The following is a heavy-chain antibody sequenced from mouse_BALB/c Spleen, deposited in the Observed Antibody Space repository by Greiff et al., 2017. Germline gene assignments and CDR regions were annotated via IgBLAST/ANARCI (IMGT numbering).Heavy chain of an antibody. CDR1: GFTFSNYW. D-gene: IGHD1-1*01. V-gene: IGHV6-6*02. CDR3: TRPPSLLLREGY. J-gene: IGHJ2*01. CDR2: IRLKSNNYAT. Sequence: EVKLQESGGGLVQPGGSMKLSCVASGFTFSNYWMNWVRQSPEKGLEWVAEIRLKSNNYATHYAESVKGRFTISRDDSKSSVYLQMNNLRAEDTGIYYCTRPPSLLLREGYWGQGTTLTVSS.